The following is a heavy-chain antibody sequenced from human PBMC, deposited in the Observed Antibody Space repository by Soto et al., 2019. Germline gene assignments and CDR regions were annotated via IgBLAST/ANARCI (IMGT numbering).Heavy chain of an antibody. CDR2: IYHSGTT. D-gene: IGHD6-13*01. J-gene: IGHJ5*02. V-gene: IGHV4-59*11. CDR3: AMGGYRTLAGFDP. Sequence: QVQVQESGPGLVKPSETLSLTCTVSGGSISNHYWSWIRQSPGKGLEWIANIYHSGTTNYNLSLKGRVTISIDSSKNQVSLKLNSVTAADTAVYYCAMGGYRTLAGFDPWGQGTLVTVSS. CDR1: GGSISNHY.